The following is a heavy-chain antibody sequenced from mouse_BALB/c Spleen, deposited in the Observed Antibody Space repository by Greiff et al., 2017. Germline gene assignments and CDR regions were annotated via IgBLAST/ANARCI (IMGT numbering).Heavy chain of an antibody. CDR1: GFNIKDTY. CDR2: IDPANGNT. Sequence: EVQLQQSGAELVKPGASVKLTCTASGFNIKDTYMHWVKQRPEQGLEWIGRIDPANGNTKYDPKFQGKATITADTSSNTAYLQLSSLTSEDTAVYYCARSRYYGHYYAMDYWGQGTSVTVSS. J-gene: IGHJ4*01. V-gene: IGHV14-3*02. D-gene: IGHD1-2*01. CDR3: ARSRYYGHYYAMDY.